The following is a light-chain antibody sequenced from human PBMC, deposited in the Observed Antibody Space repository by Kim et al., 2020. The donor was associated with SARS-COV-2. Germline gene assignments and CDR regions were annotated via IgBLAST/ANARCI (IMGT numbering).Light chain of an antibody. CDR1: SYDVGGDYD. V-gene: IGLV2-8*01. Sequence: PGQLVTISCTGSSYDVGGDYDVYWYQQHPGKAPTLLIYDGSKRPSGVPDRFSGSKSGTTASLTVSGLQAEDEADYYCRSYASSNIVFGRGTQLTVL. CDR3: RSYASSNIV. J-gene: IGLJ3*02. CDR2: DGS.